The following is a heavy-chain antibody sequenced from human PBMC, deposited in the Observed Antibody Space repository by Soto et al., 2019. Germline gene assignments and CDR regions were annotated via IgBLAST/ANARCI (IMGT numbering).Heavy chain of an antibody. V-gene: IGHV4-39*01. Sequence: QLQLQESGPGLVKPSETLSLTCTVSGGSISSSSYYWGWIRQPPGKGLEWIGSIYYSGSTYYNPSLKSRVTISVDTSKNQFSLKLSSVTAADTAVYYCARQFPIFGVVIIAWFDPWGQGTLVTVSS. CDR3: ARQFPIFGVVIIAWFDP. D-gene: IGHD3-3*01. CDR2: IYYSGST. J-gene: IGHJ5*02. CDR1: GGSISSSSYY.